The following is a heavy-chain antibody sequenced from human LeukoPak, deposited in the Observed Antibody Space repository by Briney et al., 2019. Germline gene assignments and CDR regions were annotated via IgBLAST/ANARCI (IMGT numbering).Heavy chain of an antibody. J-gene: IGHJ4*02. CDR3: ATRKLGNDY. D-gene: IGHD7-27*01. CDR1: GGSISSYY. V-gene: IGHV4-59*01. Sequence: SETLSLTCSVSGGSISSYYWNWIRQTPGKGLEWIGYIYYSGRTNYNPSLKSRVTISADTSKNQFSLKLYSVTAADTAVYYCATRKLGNDYWGQGTLVTVSS. CDR2: IYYSGRT.